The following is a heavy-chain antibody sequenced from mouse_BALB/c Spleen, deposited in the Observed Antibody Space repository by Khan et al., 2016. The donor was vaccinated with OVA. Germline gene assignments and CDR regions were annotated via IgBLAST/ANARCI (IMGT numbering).Heavy chain of an antibody. D-gene: IGHD3-3*01. CDR2: ISSGGSYT. CDR1: GFTFSTYT. Sequence: EVELVESGGGLVKPGGSLKLSCAASGFTFSTYTMSWVRQTPEKRLEWVATISSGGSYTYYPDSVKGRFTISRDNAKNTLYLQMSSLKSEDTAMYYCTRERGTWYFDVWGAGTTVTVSS. CDR3: TRERGTWYFDV. V-gene: IGHV5-6-4*01. J-gene: IGHJ1*01.